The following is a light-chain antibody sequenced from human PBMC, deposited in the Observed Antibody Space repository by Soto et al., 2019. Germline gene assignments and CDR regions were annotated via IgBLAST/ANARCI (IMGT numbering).Light chain of an antibody. CDR3: QQLNRYPLT. Sequence: DIQLTQSPSFLSASVGDRVTITCRASQGVSNYLDWYQQKPGKAPKLLIYAASTLQSGVPSRFSGYGSGTEFTLTINSLQPQDFGTYYCQQLNRYPLTFGGGTKVEIK. J-gene: IGKJ4*01. CDR1: QGVSNY. CDR2: AAS. V-gene: IGKV1-9*01.